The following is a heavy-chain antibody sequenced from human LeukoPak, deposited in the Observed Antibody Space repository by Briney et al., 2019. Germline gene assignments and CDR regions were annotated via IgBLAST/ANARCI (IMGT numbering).Heavy chain of an antibody. J-gene: IGHJ6*03. Sequence: GGSLRLSCAASGFTFSSYGMHWVRQAPGKGLEWVAFIRYDGSNKYYADSVKGRFTISRDNSKNTLYLQMNSLRVEDTAVYYCARVRSQPVADTYHYYMDVWGKGTTVTVSS. CDR2: IRYDGSNK. V-gene: IGHV3-30*02. CDR3: ARVRSQPVADTYHYYMDV. D-gene: IGHD6-19*01. CDR1: GFTFSSYG.